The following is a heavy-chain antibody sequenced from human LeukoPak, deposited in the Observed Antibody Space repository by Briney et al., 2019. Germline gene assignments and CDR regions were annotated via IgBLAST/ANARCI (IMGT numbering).Heavy chain of an antibody. J-gene: IGHJ4*02. CDR2: IRSKAYGGTT. V-gene: IGHV3-49*03. D-gene: IGHD5-18*01. CDR3: TRSQSRTRIQLWLYGY. CDR1: GSTFGDYA. Sequence: GGSLRLSCTASGSTFGDYAMSWFRQAPGKGLEWVGFIRSKAYGGTTEYAASVKGRFTISRDDSKSIAYLQMNSLKTEDTAVYYCTRSQSRTRIQLWLYGYWGQGTLVTVSS.